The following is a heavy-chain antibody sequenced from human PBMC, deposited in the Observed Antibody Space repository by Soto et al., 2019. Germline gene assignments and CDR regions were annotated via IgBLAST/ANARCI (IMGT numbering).Heavy chain of an antibody. Sequence: GGSLRLSCAASGFTFSSYGMHWVRQAPGKGLEWVAVIWYDGSNKYYADSVKGRFTISRDNSKNTRYLQMNSLRAEDTAVYYCARDGLEPTTWIQLWSTNTFDYWGQGTLVTVSS. CDR3: ARDGLEPTTWIQLWSTNTFDY. J-gene: IGHJ4*02. CDR1: GFTFSSYG. V-gene: IGHV3-33*01. D-gene: IGHD5-18*01. CDR2: IWYDGSNK.